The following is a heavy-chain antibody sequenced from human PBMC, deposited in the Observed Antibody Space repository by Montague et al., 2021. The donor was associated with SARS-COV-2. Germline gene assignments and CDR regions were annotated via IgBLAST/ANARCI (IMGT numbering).Heavy chain of an antibody. CDR1: GFTFSSYA. D-gene: IGHD5-18*01. Sequence: SLRLSCAASGFTFSSYAMSWVRQAPGKGLEWVSAISGSGSSAYYADSVKGRFTISRDNSKNTLYLQMNSLRAEDTAVYYCAKGDVDTAMAIGYWGQGTLVTVSS. CDR2: ISGSGSSA. J-gene: IGHJ4*02. CDR3: AKGDVDTAMAIGY. V-gene: IGHV3-23*01.